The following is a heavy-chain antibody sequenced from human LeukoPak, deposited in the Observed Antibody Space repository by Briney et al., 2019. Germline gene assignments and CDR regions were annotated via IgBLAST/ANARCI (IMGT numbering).Heavy chain of an antibody. Sequence: QAGGPLRLSCTASGFTFGDYAMSWVRQAPGKGLEWVGFIRSKAYGGTTEYAASVKGRFTISRDDSKSIAYLQMNSLKTEDTAVYYCTRGGRITESYWGQGTLVTVSS. CDR2: IRSKAYGGTT. V-gene: IGHV3-49*04. J-gene: IGHJ4*02. CDR1: GFTFGDYA. D-gene: IGHD3-10*01. CDR3: TRGGRITESY.